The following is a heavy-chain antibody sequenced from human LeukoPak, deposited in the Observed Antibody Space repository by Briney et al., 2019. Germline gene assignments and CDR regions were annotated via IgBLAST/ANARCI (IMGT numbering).Heavy chain of an antibody. J-gene: IGHJ4*02. CDR2: IKGGGDT. Sequence: PGGSLRLSCAASGFTFSSYAMNWVRQAPARGLEWVASIKGGGDTFYADSVKGRFTLSRDDSRNTVSLQLNNLRVEDTAIYYCAKANWVSDADAVWWGQGTLVTVSS. V-gene: IGHV3-23*01. CDR1: GFTFSSYA. D-gene: IGHD3-16*01. CDR3: AKANWVSDADAVW.